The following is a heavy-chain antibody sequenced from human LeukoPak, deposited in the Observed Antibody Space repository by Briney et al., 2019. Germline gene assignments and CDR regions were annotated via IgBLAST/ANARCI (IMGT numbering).Heavy chain of an antibody. V-gene: IGHV4-59*13. Sequence: SETLSLTCTLSGDSIDSYFWTWIRQPRGKRPEWIGHMYTSGPANYNPSLKGRVTISGDTSTNVFSLNVMSVTAADTAIYYCAALPYTTAWRAYWAQGTLVTVSS. CDR1: GDSIDSYF. CDR2: MYTSGPA. D-gene: IGHD3-16*01. CDR3: AALPYTTAWRAY. J-gene: IGHJ4*02.